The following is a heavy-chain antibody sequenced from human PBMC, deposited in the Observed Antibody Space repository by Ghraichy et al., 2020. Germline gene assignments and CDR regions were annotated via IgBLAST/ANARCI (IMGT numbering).Heavy chain of an antibody. V-gene: IGHV3-23*01. D-gene: IGHD2-8*01. CDR3: AKDSPDIVLMVYAIPKAGMDV. CDR1: GFTFSSYA. J-gene: IGHJ6*02. Sequence: GGSLRLSCAASGFTFSSYAMSWVRQAPGKGLEWVSAISGSGGSTYYADSVKGRFTISRDNSKNTLYLQMNSLRAEDTAVYYCAKDSPDIVLMVYAIPKAGMDVWGQGTTVTVSS. CDR2: ISGSGGST.